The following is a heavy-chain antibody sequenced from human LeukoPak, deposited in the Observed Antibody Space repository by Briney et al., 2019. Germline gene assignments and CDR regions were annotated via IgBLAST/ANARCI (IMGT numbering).Heavy chain of an antibody. CDR3: ARRRGWKQQLVYFDY. CDR1: GGSITSYY. V-gene: IGHV4-59*08. J-gene: IGHJ4*02. D-gene: IGHD6-13*01. CDR2: LFHSGTR. Sequence: SETLSLTCTVSGGSITSYYWSWIGQPPGKGLEWIGYLFHSGTRRYNPSLKSRVTISADTTKNQIFLTLNSTTAADTAVYYCARRRGWKQQLVYFDYWGQGTLATVSS.